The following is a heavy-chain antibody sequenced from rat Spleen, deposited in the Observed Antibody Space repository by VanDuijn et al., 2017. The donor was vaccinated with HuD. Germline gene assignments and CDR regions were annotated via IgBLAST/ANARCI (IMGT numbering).Heavy chain of an antibody. CDR2: ISYDGRRT. J-gene: IGHJ2*01. D-gene: IGHD1-11*01. V-gene: IGHV5-29*01. Sequence: EVQLVESDGGLVQPGRSLKLSCVASGFNFSDYFMAWVRQAPTKGLEWVATISYDGRRTYYRDSVKGRFTISRDNAKSILYLQMDSLRSEDTATYYCTRGYYFDCWGRGVMVTVSS. CDR1: GFNFSDYF. CDR3: TRGYYFDC.